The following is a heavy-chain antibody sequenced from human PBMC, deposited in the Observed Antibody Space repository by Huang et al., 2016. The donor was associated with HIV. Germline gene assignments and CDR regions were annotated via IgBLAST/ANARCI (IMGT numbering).Heavy chain of an antibody. CDR3: ARGLRFCRGGDCFPTHFQH. CDR2: INHSGGD. D-gene: IGHD2-21*02. Sequence: QVRLEQWGAGLLKPSETLSLTCAVYGGFFSGYQWTWIRRSPGKGLELIGEINHSGGDTYKPSFKTRVTITGDMSKNQLLVKLPSLTVTDTAVYFFARGLRFCRGGDCFPTHFQHWSQG. CDR1: GGFFSGYQ. V-gene: IGHV4-34*02. J-gene: IGHJ1*01.